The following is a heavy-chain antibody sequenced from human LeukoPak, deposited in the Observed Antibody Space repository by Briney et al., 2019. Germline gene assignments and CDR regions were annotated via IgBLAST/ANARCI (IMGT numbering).Heavy chain of an antibody. CDR3: ARQSTRLFNIWSYYPPPAYDY. CDR1: GYTFNTYN. V-gene: IGHV1-18*01. CDR2: ISTYNDNT. Sequence: GASVKVSCKASGYTFNTYNINWVRQTPGQGLEWMGWISTYNDNTNIAQKFQGRVTMTTDTSTSTAYMELRSLRSDDTAVYYCARQSTRLFNIWSYYPPPAYDYWGQGTLVIVSS. D-gene: IGHD1-26*01. J-gene: IGHJ4*02.